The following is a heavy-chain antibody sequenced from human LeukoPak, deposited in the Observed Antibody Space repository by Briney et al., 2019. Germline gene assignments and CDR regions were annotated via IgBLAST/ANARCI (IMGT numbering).Heavy chain of an antibody. V-gene: IGHV3-21*01. CDR3: ARDLTTYYYGSGSYYQVY. CDR2: ISSSSSYI. CDR1: GITFSNYA. J-gene: IGHJ4*02. Sequence: GGSLRLSCVASGITFSNYAVSWVRQAPEKGLDWVSSISSSSSYIYYADSVKGRFTISRDNAKNSLYLQMNSLRAEDTAVYYCARDLTTYYYGSGSYYQVYWGQGTLVTVSS. D-gene: IGHD3-10*01.